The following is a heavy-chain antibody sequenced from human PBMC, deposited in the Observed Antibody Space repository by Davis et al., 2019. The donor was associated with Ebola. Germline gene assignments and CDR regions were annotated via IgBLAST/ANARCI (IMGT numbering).Heavy chain of an antibody. CDR2: IYYSGST. CDR1: GGSISSYY. J-gene: IGHJ5*02. Sequence: MPSETLSLTCTVSGGSISSYYWGWIRQPPGKGLEWIGSIYYSGSTYYNPSLKSRVTISVDTSKNQFSLKLSSVTAADTAVYYCVHEEIMITFGGAPIDPWGQGALVTVSS. D-gene: IGHD3-16*01. V-gene: IGHV4-39*01. CDR3: VHEEIMITFGGAPIDP.